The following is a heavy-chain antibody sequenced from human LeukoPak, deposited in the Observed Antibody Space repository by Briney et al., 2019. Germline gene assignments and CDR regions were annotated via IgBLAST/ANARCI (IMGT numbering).Heavy chain of an antibody. CDR2: ISSDGSST. Sequence: GGSLRLSCAASGFTFSTYWMHWVRQAPGKGLVWVSHISSDGSSTTYADSVKGRFTISRDSAKNTLYLQMNSLRTEDTAVYYCARAQYYDTTTGGGMDVWGQGTTVTVS. CDR1: GFTFSTYW. CDR3: ARAQYYDTTTGGGMDV. D-gene: IGHD3-22*01. V-gene: IGHV3-74*03. J-gene: IGHJ6*02.